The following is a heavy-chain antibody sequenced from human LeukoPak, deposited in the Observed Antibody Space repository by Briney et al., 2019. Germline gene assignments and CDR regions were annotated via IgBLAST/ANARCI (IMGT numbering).Heavy chain of an antibody. CDR2: INHSGST. Sequence: NPSETLSLTCTVSGYSISSGYYWGWIRQPPGKGLEWIGEINHSGSTNYNPSLKSRVTISVDTSKNQFSLKLSSVTAADTAVYFCARSPTKRVTDDYWGQGTLVTVSS. CDR3: ARSPTKRVTDDY. D-gene: IGHD5-18*01. CDR1: GYSISSGYY. V-gene: IGHV4-38-2*02. J-gene: IGHJ4*02.